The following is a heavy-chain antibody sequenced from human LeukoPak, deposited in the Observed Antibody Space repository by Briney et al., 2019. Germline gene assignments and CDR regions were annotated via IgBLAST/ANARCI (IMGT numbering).Heavy chain of an antibody. J-gene: IGHJ4*02. Sequence: GGSLRLSCVASGFSFNTYSMNWVRQAPGKGLEWVASISASTRNIYYTDSVKGRFTISRDNAKNSLYLQMNSLRVEDTAVYYCARDSWASNRYSGYGITEYWGLGTLVTVSS. CDR3: ARDSWASNRYSGYGITEY. CDR2: ISASTRNI. CDR1: GFSFNTYS. D-gene: IGHD5-12*01. V-gene: IGHV3-21*04.